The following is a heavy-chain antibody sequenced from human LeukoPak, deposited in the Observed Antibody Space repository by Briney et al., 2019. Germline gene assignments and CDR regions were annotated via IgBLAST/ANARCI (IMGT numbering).Heavy chain of an antibody. CDR1: GFTFTRCA. V-gene: IGHV3-23*01. CDR3: AKVRARQQLVLDY. J-gene: IGHJ4*02. Sequence: GGSLRLSCAASGFTFTRCAMSWVRQAPGKGLEWVSAISGSGGSTYYADSVKGRFTISRDNSKNTLYLQMNSLRAEDTAVYYCAKVRARQQLVLDYWGQGTLVTVSS. CDR2: ISGSGGST. D-gene: IGHD6-13*01.